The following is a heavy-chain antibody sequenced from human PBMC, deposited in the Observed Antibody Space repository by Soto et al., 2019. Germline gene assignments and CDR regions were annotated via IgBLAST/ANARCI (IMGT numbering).Heavy chain of an antibody. J-gene: IGHJ4*02. CDR2: IYHSGST. CDR3: ARSGGSGSYYRVDY. CDR1: GGSISSGGYS. V-gene: IGHV4-30-2*01. D-gene: IGHD3-10*01. Sequence: TLSLTCAVPGGSISSGGYSWSWIRQPPGKGLEWIGYIYHSGSTYYNPSLKSRVTISVDRSKNQFSLKLSSVTAADTAVYYCARSGGSGSYYRVDYWGQGTLVTVSS.